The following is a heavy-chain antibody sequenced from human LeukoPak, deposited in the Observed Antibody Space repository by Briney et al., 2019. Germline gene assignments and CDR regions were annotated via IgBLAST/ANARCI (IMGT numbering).Heavy chain of an antibody. D-gene: IGHD4-17*01. CDR3: NTDGDYGDYVDS. J-gene: IGHJ4*02. Sequence: GGSLRLSCAASGFTFNRAWINWVRQAPGKGLEWVGRIKNKIDGGTTDYAAPVKGRFTISRDDSKNTVYLQMNSLKSEDTALYYCNTDGDYGDYVDSWGQGTLVTVSS. V-gene: IGHV3-15*07. CDR2: IKNKIDGGTT. CDR1: GFTFNRAW.